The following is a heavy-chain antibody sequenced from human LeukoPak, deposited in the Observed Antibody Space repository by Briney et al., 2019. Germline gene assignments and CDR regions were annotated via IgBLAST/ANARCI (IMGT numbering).Heavy chain of an antibody. D-gene: IGHD2-15*01. CDR2: ISWNSGSI. J-gene: IGHJ4*02. CDR3: AKAPRGYCSGGSCYPDPFDY. V-gene: IGHV3-9*01. CDR1: GFTFSTCW. Sequence: GGSLRLSCAASGFTFSTCWMSWVRQTPGKGLEWVSGISWNSGSIGYADSVKGRFTISRDNAKNSLYLQMNSLRAEDTALYYCAKAPRGYCSGGSCYPDPFDYWGQGTLVTVSS.